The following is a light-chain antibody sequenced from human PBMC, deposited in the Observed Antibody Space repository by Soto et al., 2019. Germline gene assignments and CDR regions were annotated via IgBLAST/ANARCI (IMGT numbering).Light chain of an antibody. J-gene: IGKJ5*01. CDR1: QSVRGN. CDR2: GAS. CDR3: QQYNNWPFST. Sequence: EIVMTQSPATLSVSPGERATLSCRASQSVRGNLAWYQQRPGQSPRLLIYGASSRATGIPARFSGSGSGTEFTLSIRSLPSEDVAVSYCQQYNNWPFSTVGQGTRLEIK. V-gene: IGKV3-15*01.